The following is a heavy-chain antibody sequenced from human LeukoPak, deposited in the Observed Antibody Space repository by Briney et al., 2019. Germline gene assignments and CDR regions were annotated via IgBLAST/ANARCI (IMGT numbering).Heavy chain of an antibody. CDR3: AKDMGFSRTSYYMDV. CDR2: ISGSGGST. CDR1: GFTFSSYA. Sequence: PGGSLRLSCAASGFTFSSYAMSWVRQAPGKGLEWVSAISGSGGSTYYADSVKGRFTISRDNSKNSLYLQMNSLRTEDTALYYCAKDMGFSRTSYYMDVWGKGTTVTVSS. V-gene: IGHV3-43*02. D-gene: IGHD6-13*01. J-gene: IGHJ6*03.